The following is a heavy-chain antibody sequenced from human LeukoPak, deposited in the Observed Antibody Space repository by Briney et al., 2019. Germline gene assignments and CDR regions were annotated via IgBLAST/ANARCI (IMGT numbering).Heavy chain of an antibody. V-gene: IGHV1-69*13. J-gene: IGHJ5*02. CDR1: GGTFSSYA. CDR3: ARDPHYYDSSGYYYYWFDP. D-gene: IGHD3-22*01. CDR2: IIPIFGTA. Sequence: ASVKVSCKASGGTFSSYAISWVRQAPGQGLEWMGGIIPIFGTANYAQKFQGRVTITADESTSTAYMELSSLRSEDTAVYYCARDPHYYDSSGYYYYWFDPWGQGTLVTVSS.